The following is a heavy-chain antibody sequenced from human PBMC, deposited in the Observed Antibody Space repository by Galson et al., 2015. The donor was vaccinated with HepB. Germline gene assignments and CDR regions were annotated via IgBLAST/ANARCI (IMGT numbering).Heavy chain of an antibody. V-gene: IGHV1-3*01. Sequence: SVKVSCKASGYTFTSYAMHWVRQAPGQRLEWIGWINAVNGNTKYSQKFQGRVTITRATSASTAYMELSSLRSEYTAVYYCARDKGGIPQGYWGQGTLVTVSS. CDR2: INAVNGNT. CDR1: GYTFTSYA. CDR3: ARDKGGIPQGY. J-gene: IGHJ4*02. D-gene: IGHD3-16*01.